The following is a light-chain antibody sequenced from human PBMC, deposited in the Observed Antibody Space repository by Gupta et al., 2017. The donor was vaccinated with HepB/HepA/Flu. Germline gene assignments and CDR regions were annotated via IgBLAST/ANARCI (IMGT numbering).Light chain of an antibody. V-gene: IGLV4-69*01. CDR2: VNRDGSH. J-gene: IGLJ1*01. CDR3: QTGGPGIRV. Sequence: QLVLPQSPSASASLGASVRLTCTLSSRHSEYAIDWHQQQQEKGPRFLIKVNRDGSHSRGGGPPGRFSGSTSEAERHLTTSSLQSEDAADYYCQTGGPGIRVFGTGSKVTVL. CDR1: SRHSEYA.